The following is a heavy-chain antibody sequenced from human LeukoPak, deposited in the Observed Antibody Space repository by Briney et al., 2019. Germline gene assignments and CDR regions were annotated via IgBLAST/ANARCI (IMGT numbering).Heavy chain of an antibody. CDR2: ISSSGNTV. V-gene: IGHV3-48*01. Sequence: GESLRLSCAASGFTFSSYSMNWVRQAPGKGLEWISNISSSGNTVYYANSVKGRFTISRDNAKNSLYLQLNSLRAEDTAVYYCARGQLGTFDYWGQGTLVTVAS. D-gene: IGHD1-1*01. J-gene: IGHJ4*02. CDR3: ARGQLGTFDY. CDR1: GFTFSSYS.